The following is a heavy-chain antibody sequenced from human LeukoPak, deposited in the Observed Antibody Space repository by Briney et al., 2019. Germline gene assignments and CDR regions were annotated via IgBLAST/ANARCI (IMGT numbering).Heavy chain of an antibody. CDR2: IIPIFGTA. CDR1: GGTFSSYA. J-gene: IGHJ4*02. V-gene: IGHV1-69*05. Sequence: SVKVSCKASGGTFSSYAISWVRQATGQGHEWMGRIIPIFGTANYAQKFQGRVTITTDESTSTAYMELSSLRSENTGVYYCARVGDGIEDILTGYSYVYWGQGTLVTVSS. CDR3: ARVGDGIEDILTGYSYVY. D-gene: IGHD3-9*01.